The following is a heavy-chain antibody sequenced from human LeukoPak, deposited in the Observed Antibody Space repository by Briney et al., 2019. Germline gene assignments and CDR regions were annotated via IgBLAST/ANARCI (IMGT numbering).Heavy chain of an antibody. CDR3: ARDRSERGFDY. D-gene: IGHD1-1*01. CDR2: ISSSSSNI. Sequence: GGSLRLSCAASGFTFSSYSMNWVRQAPGKGLEWVSSISSSSSNIYYADSVKGRFTISRDNAKNSLYLQMNSLRAEDTAVYYCARDRSERGFDYWGQGTLVTVSS. CDR1: GFTFSSYS. J-gene: IGHJ4*02. V-gene: IGHV3-21*01.